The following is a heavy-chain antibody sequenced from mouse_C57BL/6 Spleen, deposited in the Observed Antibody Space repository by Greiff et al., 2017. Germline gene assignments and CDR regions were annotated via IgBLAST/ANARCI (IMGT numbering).Heavy chain of an antibody. CDR2: IDPSDSYT. CDR3: ARTGADGYDERGYAMDY. D-gene: IGHD2-2*01. Sequence: VQLQQPGAELVKPGASVKLSCKASGYTFTSYWMQWVKQRPGQGLEWIGEIDPSDSYTNYNQKFKGKATLTVDTSSSTAYMQLSSLTSEDSAVYYCARTGADGYDERGYAMDYGGQGTSVSVSS. CDR1: GYTFTSYW. V-gene: IGHV1-50*01. J-gene: IGHJ4*01.